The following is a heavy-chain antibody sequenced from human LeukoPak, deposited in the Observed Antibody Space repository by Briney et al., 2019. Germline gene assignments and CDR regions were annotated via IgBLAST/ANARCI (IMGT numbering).Heavy chain of an antibody. CDR2: ISLSGYT. Sequence: PSETLSLTCGVSGGSITSTNYWSWVRQPPGQGLEWIGEISLSGYTGFNPSLRSRVTMSLGESKNHLSLNLASVTAADTAVYYCSRESGPFSPFGHWGQGILVTVTS. CDR1: GGSITSTNY. D-gene: IGHD1-26*01. V-gene: IGHV4-4*02. J-gene: IGHJ4*02. CDR3: SRESGPFSPFGH.